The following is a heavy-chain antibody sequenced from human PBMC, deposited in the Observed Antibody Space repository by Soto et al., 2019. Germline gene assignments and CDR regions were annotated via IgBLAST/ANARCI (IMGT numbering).Heavy chain of an antibody. CDR2: TYSDGTT. CDR3: ARDCSGGSCYPALGA. V-gene: IGHV3-53*01. Sequence: EVHLVESGGGLIQPGGSLTLSCAASGFAVSNTYMSWVRQAPGRGLEWVSFTYSDGTTCYADSVKGRFTISRDTSKNTLSLQMNSLRAEDTAVYYCARDCSGGSCYPALGAWGQGTLVTVSS. CDR1: GFAVSNTY. D-gene: IGHD2-15*01. J-gene: IGHJ5*02.